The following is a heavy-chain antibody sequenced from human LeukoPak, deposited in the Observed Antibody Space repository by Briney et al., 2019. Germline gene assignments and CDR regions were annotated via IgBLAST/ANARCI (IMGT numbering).Heavy chain of an antibody. V-gene: IGHV1-46*01. CDR3: ARQSITIFGVVILFDY. CDR1: GYTFTSYY. J-gene: IGHJ4*02. D-gene: IGHD3-3*01. Sequence: GASVKVSCKASGYTFTSYYMHWVRQAPGQGLEWMGIINPSGGSTSYAQKFQGRVTMTRDTSMSTVYMELSSLRSEDTAVYYCARQSITIFGVVILFDYWGQGTLVTVSS. CDR2: INPSGGST.